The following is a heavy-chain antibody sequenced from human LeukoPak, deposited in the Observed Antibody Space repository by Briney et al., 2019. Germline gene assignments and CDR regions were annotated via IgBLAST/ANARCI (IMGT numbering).Heavy chain of an antibody. CDR3: ARDGLDYYDSSGYYHY. CDR2: IYSGGST. D-gene: IGHD3-22*01. Sequence: GGSLRLSCAASGFTVSSNYMSWVRKAPGKGLEWVSVIYSGGSTYYADSVKGRFTISRDNSKNTLYLQMNSLRAEDTAVYYCARDGLDYYDSSGYYHYWGQGTLVTVSS. J-gene: IGHJ4*02. CDR1: GFTVSSNY. V-gene: IGHV3-53*01.